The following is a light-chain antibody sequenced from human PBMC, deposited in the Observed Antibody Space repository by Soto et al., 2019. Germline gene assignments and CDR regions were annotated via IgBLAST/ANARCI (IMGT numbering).Light chain of an antibody. CDR2: DAS. J-gene: IGKJ2*01. V-gene: IGKV3-20*01. Sequence: EIVLTQSPGTLSLSPGERATLSCRASQSVTSNYLIWYQQKPSQAPRPLIYDASNRATGIPDRFSGSVSGTDFTLTISRLEPEDFAVYYCQQYGSSPFTFGQGTKLEIK. CDR1: QSVTSNY. CDR3: QQYGSSPFT.